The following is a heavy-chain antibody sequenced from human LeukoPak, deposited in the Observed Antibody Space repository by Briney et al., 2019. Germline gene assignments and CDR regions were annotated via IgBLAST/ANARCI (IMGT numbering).Heavy chain of an antibody. V-gene: IGHV3-30*18. CDR1: GFTFSSYG. CDR3: AKDHDGSGSFDY. Sequence: GRSLRLSCAASGFTFSSYGMHWVRQAPGKGLEWVAVISYDGSNKYYADSVKGRFTISRDNSKNTLYLQMNSLRAEDTAVYYCAKDHDGSGSFDYWGQGTLSPSPQ. J-gene: IGHJ4*02. D-gene: IGHD3-10*01. CDR2: ISYDGSNK.